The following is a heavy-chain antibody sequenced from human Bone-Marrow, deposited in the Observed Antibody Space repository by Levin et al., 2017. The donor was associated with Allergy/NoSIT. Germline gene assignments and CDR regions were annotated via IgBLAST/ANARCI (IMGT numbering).Heavy chain of an antibody. D-gene: IGHD3-10*01. J-gene: IGHJ5*02. CDR1: GGTFSSYA. V-gene: IGHV1-69*13. CDR2: IIPIFGTA. CDR3: ARVRYYYGSGSYVMWFDP. Sequence: SVKVSCKASGGTFSSYAISWVRQAPGQGLEWMGGIIPIFGTANYAQKFQGRVTITADESTSTAYMELSSLRSEDTAVYYCARVRYYYGSGSYVMWFDPWGQGTLVTVSS.